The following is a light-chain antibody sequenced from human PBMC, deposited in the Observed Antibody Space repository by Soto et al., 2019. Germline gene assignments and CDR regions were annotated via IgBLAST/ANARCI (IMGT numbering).Light chain of an antibody. CDR1: QSISSW. CDR2: DAS. J-gene: IGKJ4*01. V-gene: IGKV1-5*01. CDR3: QQYNSYPLT. Sequence: DIQMTQSPSILSSALGYTFTIACRASQSISSWLAWYQQKPGQAPKLLMYDASRLESGVPSRFSGSGSGTEFTLTISSLEPDDFATYYCQQYNSYPLTFGGGTKVDIK.